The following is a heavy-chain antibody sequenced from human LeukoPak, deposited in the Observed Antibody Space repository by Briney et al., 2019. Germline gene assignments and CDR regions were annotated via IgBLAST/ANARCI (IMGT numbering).Heavy chain of an antibody. CDR3: ARDLRYYYGSGSPKTDY. CDR1: GFIFSSYS. Sequence: GGSLRLSCAASGFIFSSYSMNWVRQAPGKGLEWVSSISNSSSYIYYADSVKGRFTISRENPKNSLYLQMNSLSAEDAAVYLCARDLRYYYGSGSPKTDYWGQGTLVTVSS. V-gene: IGHV3-21*01. J-gene: IGHJ4*02. CDR2: ISNSSSYI. D-gene: IGHD3-10*01.